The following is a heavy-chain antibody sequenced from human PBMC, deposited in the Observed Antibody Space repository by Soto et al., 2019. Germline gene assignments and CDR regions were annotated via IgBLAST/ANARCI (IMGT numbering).Heavy chain of an antibody. Sequence: GSLRLSCAASGFTFSGYGMHWVPQAPGKGLEWVAVISYDGSNKYYADSVKGRFTISRDNSKNTLYLQMNSLRAEDTAVYYCAKDRAVVVPAAWGAFDIWGQGT. CDR2: ISYDGSNK. CDR3: AKDRAVVVPAAWGAFDI. D-gene: IGHD2-2*01. CDR1: GFTFSGYG. J-gene: IGHJ3*02. V-gene: IGHV3-30*18.